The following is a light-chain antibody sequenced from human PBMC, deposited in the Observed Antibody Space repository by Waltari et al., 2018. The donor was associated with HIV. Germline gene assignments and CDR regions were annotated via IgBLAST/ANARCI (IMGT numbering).Light chain of an antibody. V-gene: IGKV3-15*01. CDR2: DAS. J-gene: IGKJ1*01. Sequence: EIALTHSAATLSVSPGERATLSCRASQTVSTNLAWYQQKPGQAPRVLIYDASTRATCTPARFSGSGSGTEFTLTISSLQSEDFAVYFCQQYNDWPTTFGQGTKVEIK. CDR3: QQYNDWPTT. CDR1: QTVSTN.